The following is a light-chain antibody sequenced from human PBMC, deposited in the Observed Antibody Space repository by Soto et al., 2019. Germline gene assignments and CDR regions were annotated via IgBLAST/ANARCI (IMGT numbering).Light chain of an antibody. CDR3: QQYYTCPQS. CDR1: QGISSY. V-gene: IGKV1-8*01. J-gene: IGKJ2*01. Sequence: AIRMTQSPSSFSASTGDRVTITCRASQGISSYLAWYQQKPGKAPKLLVYAASSLQYGVPSRFSGSGSGTDFTLTISCLQSEDLASYFCQQYYTCPQSFGQGTKLEIK. CDR2: AAS.